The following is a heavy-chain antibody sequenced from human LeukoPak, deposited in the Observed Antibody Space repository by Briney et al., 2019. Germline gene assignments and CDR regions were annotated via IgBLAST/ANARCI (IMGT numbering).Heavy chain of an antibody. J-gene: IGHJ4*02. CDR1: GGSISSYY. V-gene: IGHV4-59*01. CDR2: IYYSGST. CDR3: ARGRPLYNTIVATSPFDY. Sequence: PSETLSLTCTVSGGSISSYYWGWIRQPPGKGLEWIGYIYYSGSTNYNPSLKSRVTISVDTSKNQFSLKLSSVTAADTAVYYCARGRPLYNTIVATSPFDYWGQGTLVTVSS. D-gene: IGHD5-12*01.